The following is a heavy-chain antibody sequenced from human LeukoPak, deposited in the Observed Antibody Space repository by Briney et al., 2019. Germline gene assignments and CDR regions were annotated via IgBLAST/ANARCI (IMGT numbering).Heavy chain of an antibody. CDR2: ISSSGSTI. Sequence: PGGSLRLSCAASGFTFSDYYMSWVRQAPGKGLEWGSYISSSGSTIYYADSVKGRFTISRDNAKNSLYLQMNSLRAEDTAVYYCARAKGYYYDSSGFGYWGQGTLVTVSS. D-gene: IGHD3-22*01. V-gene: IGHV3-11*01. J-gene: IGHJ4*02. CDR1: GFTFSDYY. CDR3: ARAKGYYYDSSGFGY.